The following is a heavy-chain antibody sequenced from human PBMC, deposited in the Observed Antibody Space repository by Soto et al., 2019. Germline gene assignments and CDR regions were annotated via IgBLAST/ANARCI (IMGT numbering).Heavy chain of an antibody. CDR3: ARDPAVVTRGLFDY. CDR1: GFTFSSYG. CDR2: IWYDGSNK. D-gene: IGHD2-21*02. J-gene: IGHJ4*02. Sequence: HPGGSLRLSCAASGFTFSSYGMHWVRQAPGKGLEWVAVIWYDGSNKYYADSVKGRFTISRDNSKNTLYLQMNSLRAEDTAVYYCARDPAVVTRGLFDYWGQGTLVTVSS. V-gene: IGHV3-33*01.